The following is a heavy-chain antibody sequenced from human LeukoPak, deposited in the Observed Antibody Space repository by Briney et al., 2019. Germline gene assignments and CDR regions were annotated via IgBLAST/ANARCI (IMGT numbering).Heavy chain of an antibody. V-gene: IGHV3-15*01. Sequence: GGSLRLSCAASGFNFRNAWMSWGRQAPGKGLEWVGRIKTESEGGAIDYSALVKGRFTISRDNAKNSLYLQMNSLRAEDTAVYYCARAHDYGDLKFWGQGTMVTVSS. D-gene: IGHD4-17*01. J-gene: IGHJ3*01. CDR2: IKTESEGGAI. CDR3: ARAHDYGDLKF. CDR1: GFNFRNAW.